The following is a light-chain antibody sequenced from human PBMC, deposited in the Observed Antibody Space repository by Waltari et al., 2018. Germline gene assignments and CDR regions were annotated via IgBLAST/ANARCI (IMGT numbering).Light chain of an antibody. CDR3: GTWDSMLGDGRL. V-gene: IGLV1-51*02. CDR1: HSHIGIHY. Sequence: SVLTQPPSVSAAPGQRVTISCSGSHSHIGIHYVSWYQQFPGAAPKLLIYEKNRPPPGMPGRVPGSKSDTAAAREISGLGPGGEAHDYGGTWDSMLGDGRLFGGGTKLTVL. CDR2: EKN. J-gene: IGLJ3*02.